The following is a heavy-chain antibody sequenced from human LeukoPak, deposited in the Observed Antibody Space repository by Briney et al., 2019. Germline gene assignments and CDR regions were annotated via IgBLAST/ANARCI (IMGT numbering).Heavy chain of an antibody. CDR3: ARGVPPVSSGAKYYFDY. D-gene: IGHD3-10*01. CDR2: INHSGST. J-gene: IGHJ4*02. CDR1: GGSFSGYY. Sequence: PSETLSLTCAVYGGSFSGYYWSWIRQPPGKGLEWIGEINHSGSTNYNPSLKSRVTISVDTSKNQFSLKLSSVTAADTAVYYCARGVPPVSSGAKYYFDYWGQGTLVTVSS. V-gene: IGHV4-34*01.